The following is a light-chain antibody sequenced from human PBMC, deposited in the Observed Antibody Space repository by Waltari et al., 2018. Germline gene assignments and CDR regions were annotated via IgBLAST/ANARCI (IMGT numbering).Light chain of an antibody. J-gene: IGLJ1*01. CDR3: QAWDSSTGV. CDR1: KLGDKY. CDR2: QDS. Sequence: SYELTQPPSVSVSPGQTASITCSGDKLGDKYACWYQQKPGQSPVLVIYQDSKRPSGIRERFSGSNSGSTATLTISGTQAMDEADYYCQAWDSSTGVFGTGTKVTVL. V-gene: IGLV3-1*01.